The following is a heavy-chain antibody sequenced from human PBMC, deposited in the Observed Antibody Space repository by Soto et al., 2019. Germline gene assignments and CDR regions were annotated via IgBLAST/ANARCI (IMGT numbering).Heavy chain of an antibody. V-gene: IGHV1-18*04. CDR2: ISAYNGNT. Sequence: XSVKVSCKASGYTFTGYGISWVRQAPGQGLEWMGWISAYNGNTNYAQKLQGRVTMTTDTSTSTAYMELRSLRSDDTAVYYCARGIPNGVHYGMDVWGQGTTVTVSS. D-gene: IGHD2-8*01. CDR1: GYTFTGYG. J-gene: IGHJ6*02. CDR3: ARGIPNGVHYGMDV.